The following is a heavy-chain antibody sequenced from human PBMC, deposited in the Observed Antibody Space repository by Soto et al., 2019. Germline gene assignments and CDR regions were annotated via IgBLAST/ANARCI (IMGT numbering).Heavy chain of an antibody. CDR2: IYWDDDK. Sequence: QITLKESGPTLVKPTQTLTLTCTFSGFSLSTSGVGVGWIRQPPGKALEWLALIYWDDDKRYSPSLKSRLTITKDTSKNQVVLTMTNMDPVDTATYYCAHRLGIAVAGPVDYWGQGTLVTVSS. V-gene: IGHV2-5*02. J-gene: IGHJ4*02. CDR1: GFSLSTSGVG. CDR3: AHRLGIAVAGPVDY. D-gene: IGHD6-19*01.